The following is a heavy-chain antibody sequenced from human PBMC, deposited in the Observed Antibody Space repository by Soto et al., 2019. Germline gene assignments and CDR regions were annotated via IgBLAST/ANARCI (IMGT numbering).Heavy chain of an antibody. Sequence: PGESLKISCEASGYMFPIYHISWVRQMPGKGLEWVGKIDPSDSRTMYRPSSRARITISVDKSINTAYLEWGRLKASDTAMYYCATHASNGDFDFWGQGTQVTVSS. CDR3: ATHASNGDFDF. D-gene: IGHD2-8*01. CDR2: IDPSDSRT. J-gene: IGHJ4*02. CDR1: GYMFPIYH. V-gene: IGHV5-10-1*01.